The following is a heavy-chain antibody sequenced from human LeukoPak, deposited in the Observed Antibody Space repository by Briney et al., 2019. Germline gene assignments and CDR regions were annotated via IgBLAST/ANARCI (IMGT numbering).Heavy chain of an antibody. CDR1: GYTFTGYY. D-gene: IGHD2-8*01. Sequence: ASVKVSCKASGYTFTGYYMHRVRQAPGQGLEWMGRINPNSGGTNYAQKFQGRVTMTRDTSISTAYMELSRLRSDDTAVYYCARDKDIVLMVYASGGFDPWGQGTLVTVSS. CDR3: ARDKDIVLMVYASGGFDP. J-gene: IGHJ5*02. V-gene: IGHV1-2*06. CDR2: INPNSGGT.